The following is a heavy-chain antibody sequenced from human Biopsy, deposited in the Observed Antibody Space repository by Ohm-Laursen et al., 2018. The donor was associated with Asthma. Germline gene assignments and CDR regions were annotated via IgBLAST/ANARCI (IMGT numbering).Heavy chain of an antibody. CDR2: INHSGST. D-gene: IGHD6-13*01. CDR1: GGSFSGYY. Sequence: GTLSLTCAVYGGSFSGYYWSWIRQPPGKGLEWIGEINHSGSTNYNPSLKSRVTISVDTSKNQFSLKLSSVTAADTAVYYCARVTNDRIAAAGRYYYYGMDVWGRGTTVTVSS. CDR3: ARVTNDRIAAAGRYYYYGMDV. J-gene: IGHJ6*02. V-gene: IGHV4-34*01.